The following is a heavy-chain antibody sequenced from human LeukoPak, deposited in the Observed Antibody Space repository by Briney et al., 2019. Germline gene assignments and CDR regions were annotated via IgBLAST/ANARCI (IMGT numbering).Heavy chain of an antibody. D-gene: IGHD4-17*01. J-gene: IGHJ4*02. V-gene: IGHV1-2*02. CDR3: ARGDSGDYNY. CDR1: GYTFSDYY. CDR2: ISPKNGVT. Sequence: GASVKVSCKASGYTFSDYYMHWVRQAPGQGLEWMGWISPKNGVTNYAQKFQGRVTMTRDTSISTVYMELSRLTSDDTAVYYCARGDSGDYNYWGQGTPVTVSS.